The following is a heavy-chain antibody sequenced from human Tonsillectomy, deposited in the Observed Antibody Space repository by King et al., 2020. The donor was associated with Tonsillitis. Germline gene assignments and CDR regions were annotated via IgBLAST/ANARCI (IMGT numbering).Heavy chain of an antibody. CDR2: IFSNDQK. CDR1: GFSLSNIRMG. D-gene: IGHD3-10*01. CDR3: ARIRTPYGSGSYNEFDY. V-gene: IGHV2-26*01. Sequence: TLKESGPVLVKPTETLTLTCTVSGFSLSNIRMGVRWIRQPPGKALEWLAHIFSNDQKSYSTSLKSRLTISKDTSKSQVVLTLTNMDPVDTATYYCARIRTPYGSGSYNEFDYWGQGTLVTVSS. J-gene: IGHJ4*02.